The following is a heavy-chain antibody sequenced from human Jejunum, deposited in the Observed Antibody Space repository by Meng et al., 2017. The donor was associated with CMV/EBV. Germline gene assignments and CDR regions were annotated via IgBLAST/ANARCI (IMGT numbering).Heavy chain of an antibody. D-gene: IGHD1-1*01. J-gene: IGHJ5*02. CDR2: SHYNGNT. CDR3: ARGSTGQFDP. Sequence: LSRTCTVSGDSISSFYWSWIRQTPGQGLEWIAYSHYNGNTNYNPSLKSRVTISVDTSKNQFSLRLTSMTAADTAVYYCARGSTGQFDPWGQGILVTVSS. CDR1: GDSISSFY. V-gene: IGHV4-59*01.